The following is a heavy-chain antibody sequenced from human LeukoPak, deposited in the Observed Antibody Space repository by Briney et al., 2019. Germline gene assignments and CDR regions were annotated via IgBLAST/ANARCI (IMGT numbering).Heavy chain of an antibody. CDR2: INPNSGGT. V-gene: IGHV1-2*02. Sequence: ASVKVSCKASGYTFTGYYMHWVQQAPGQGLEWMGWINPNSGGTNYAQKFQGRVTMTRDTSISTAYMELSRLRSDVTAVYYCARVLTDSSSDAFDIWGQGTMVTVSS. J-gene: IGHJ3*02. CDR3: ARVLTDSSSDAFDI. CDR1: GYTFTGYY. D-gene: IGHD6-13*01.